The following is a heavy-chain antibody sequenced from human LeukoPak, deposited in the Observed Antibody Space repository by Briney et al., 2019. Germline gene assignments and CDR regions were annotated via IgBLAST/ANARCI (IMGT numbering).Heavy chain of an antibody. CDR1: GFTFSSYS. J-gene: IGHJ5*02. Sequence: GGSLRLSCAASGFTFSSYSMNWVRQAPGKGLEWVGFIRSKAYGGTTEYAASVKGRFTISRDDSKSIAYLQMNSLKTEDTAVYYCTRDYGDYDGFDPWGQGTLVTVSS. CDR3: TRDYGDYDGFDP. D-gene: IGHD4-17*01. CDR2: IRSKAYGGTT. V-gene: IGHV3-49*04.